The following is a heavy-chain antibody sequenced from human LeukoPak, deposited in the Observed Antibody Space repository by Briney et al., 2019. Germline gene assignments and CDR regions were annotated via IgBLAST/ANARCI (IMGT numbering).Heavy chain of an antibody. Sequence: GGSPRLSCAASGFTVSSNYMSWVRQAPGKGLEWVSVIYSGGNTYYADSVKGRFTISRDNSKNTLYLQMNSLRAEDTAVYYCARDPYFDYWGQGTPVTVSS. CDR1: GFTVSSNY. J-gene: IGHJ4*02. V-gene: IGHV3-53*01. CDR2: IYSGGNT. CDR3: ARDPYFDY.